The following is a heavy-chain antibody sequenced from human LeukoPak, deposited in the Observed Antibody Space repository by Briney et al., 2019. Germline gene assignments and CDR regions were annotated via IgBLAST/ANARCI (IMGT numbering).Heavy chain of an antibody. CDR2: ISGSGGST. J-gene: IGHJ4*02. D-gene: IGHD3-9*01. CDR1: GFTFSSYA. Sequence: GGSLRLSCAASGFTFSSYAMSWVRQAPGKGLEWVSAISGSGGSTYYADSVKGRFTISRDNAKNSLYLQMNSLRAEDTAVYYCASPGGLLTGYEGFDYWGQGALVTVSS. V-gene: IGHV3-23*01. CDR3: ASPGGLLTGYEGFDY.